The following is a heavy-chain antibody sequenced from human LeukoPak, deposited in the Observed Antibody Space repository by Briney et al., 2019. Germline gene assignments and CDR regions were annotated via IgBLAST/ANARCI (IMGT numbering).Heavy chain of an antibody. D-gene: IGHD7-27*01. CDR1: GFTFSSYW. CDR3: AGVSTGSNFPFDS. CDR2: INTDGSST. V-gene: IGHV3-74*01. Sequence: GGSLRLSCAASGFTFSSYWMHWVRQAPGTWLVWVSRINTDGSSTTYADSVKGRFTISRDNAKNTLYLQMNSLRGEDTAVYYCAGVSTGSNFPFDSWGQGTLVTVSS. J-gene: IGHJ4*02.